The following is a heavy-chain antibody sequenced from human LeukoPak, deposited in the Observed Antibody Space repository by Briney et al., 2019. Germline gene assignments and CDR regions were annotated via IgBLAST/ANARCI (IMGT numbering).Heavy chain of an antibody. V-gene: IGHV4-4*07. CDR3: ARGPMTTVTTTNGGAFDI. D-gene: IGHD4-17*01. CDR1: GGSISSYC. J-gene: IGHJ3*02. CDR2: IYTSGST. Sequence: SETLSLTCTVSGGSISSYCWSWIRQPAGKGLEWIGRIYTSGSTNYNPSLKSRVTMSVDTSKNQFSLKLSSVTAADTAVYYCARGPMTTVTTTNGGAFDIWGQGTMVTVSS.